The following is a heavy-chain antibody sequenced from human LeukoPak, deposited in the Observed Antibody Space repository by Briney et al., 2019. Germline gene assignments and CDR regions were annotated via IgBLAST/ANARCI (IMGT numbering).Heavy chain of an antibody. J-gene: IGHJ4*02. V-gene: IGHV3-9*01. Sequence: SLRLSCAASGFTFDDYAMHWVRQAPGKGLEWVSGISWNSGSIGYADSVKGRFTISRDNAKNSLYLQMNSLRAEDTALYYCAKDTTAAAGTIGYRGQGTLVTVSS. CDR1: GFTFDDYA. CDR2: ISWNSGSI. D-gene: IGHD6-13*01. CDR3: AKDTTAAAGTIGY.